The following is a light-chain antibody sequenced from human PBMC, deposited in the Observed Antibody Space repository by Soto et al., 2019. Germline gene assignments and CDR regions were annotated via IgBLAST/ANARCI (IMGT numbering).Light chain of an antibody. J-gene: IGKJ2*01. CDR1: QSVLYSHNNESY. Sequence: DIVLTQSPDSLAVSLGERATINCKSSQSVLYSHNNESYLAWFQKKPGQPPKLLLYWTSARESAVPDRFSGSGSGTEFTLTISSLQAEDVAIYCCQQYYSAPYTFGQGTKVEI. CDR2: WTS. CDR3: QQYYSAPYT. V-gene: IGKV4-1*01.